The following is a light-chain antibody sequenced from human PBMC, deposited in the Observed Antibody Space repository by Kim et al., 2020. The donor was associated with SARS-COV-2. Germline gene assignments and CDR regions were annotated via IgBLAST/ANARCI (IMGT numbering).Light chain of an antibody. J-gene: IGLJ1*01. CDR1: ISDVGGYNY. Sequence: QSALTQPASVSGSPGQSITISCTGTISDVGGYNYVSWYQQHPGKAPKLMIYDVSNRPSGVSNRFSGSKSGNTASLTISGLQPEDEADYYCSSYTGGSTLYVFGTGTKVTVL. CDR3: SSYTGGSTLYV. V-gene: IGLV2-14*03. CDR2: DVS.